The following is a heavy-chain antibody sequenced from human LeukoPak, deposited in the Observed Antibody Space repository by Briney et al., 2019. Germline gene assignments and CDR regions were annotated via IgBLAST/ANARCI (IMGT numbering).Heavy chain of an antibody. D-gene: IGHD3-22*01. Sequence: SETLSLTCTVSGDSISNYYWSWIRQTPGKGLEWIGYIHTSGSTYYNPSLKSRVTISVDTSKNQFSLKLSSVTAADTAVYFCARGYYDTSAYSNPFDFWGQATLVTVSS. CDR1: GDSISNYY. CDR2: IHTSGST. J-gene: IGHJ4*02. V-gene: IGHV4-4*09. CDR3: ARGYYDTSAYSNPFDF.